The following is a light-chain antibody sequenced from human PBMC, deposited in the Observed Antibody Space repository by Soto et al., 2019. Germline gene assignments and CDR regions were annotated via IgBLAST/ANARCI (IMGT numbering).Light chain of an antibody. Sequence: DIQMTQSPSTLSASVGDRVTITCRASQSVSSWLAWYQQKPGKAPNLLIFKASSLDNGVPSRFSGRGSGTEFTLTISSLQPDDFATYYCQHYNSNSPTFGQGTKVKLK. CDR2: KAS. CDR3: QHYNSNSPT. J-gene: IGKJ1*01. V-gene: IGKV1-5*03. CDR1: QSVSSW.